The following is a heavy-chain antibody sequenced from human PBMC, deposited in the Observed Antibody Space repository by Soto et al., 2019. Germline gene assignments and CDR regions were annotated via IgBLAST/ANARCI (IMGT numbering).Heavy chain of an antibody. CDR2: ISSSSTSI. Sequence: EVQLVESGGGLVQPGGSLRLSCAASGFTFSSYSMNWVLQAPGIGLECVSYISSSSTSINYADSVKGRFTISRDNAKNSLYMQMNSLRAEDTAVYYCARAPPARGLYYYFDYWGPGVLVTVSS. D-gene: IGHD3-10*01. CDR3: ARAPPARGLYYYFDY. CDR1: GFTFSSYS. J-gene: IGHJ4*02. V-gene: IGHV3-48*01.